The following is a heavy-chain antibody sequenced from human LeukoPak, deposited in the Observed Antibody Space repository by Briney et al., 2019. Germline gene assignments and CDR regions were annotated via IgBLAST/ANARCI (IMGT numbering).Heavy chain of an antibody. CDR1: GVIISSYA. CDR2: INGRGDNT. V-gene: IGHV3-23*01. CDR3: AKDRVSPGFNWFDP. D-gene: IGHD2/OR15-2a*01. J-gene: IGHJ5*02. Sequence: GGSLRLSCAASGVIISSYAMSWVRQAPGKGLEWLSAINGRGDNTYYADFVKGRFTISRDNSKSTVYLQMNSLRTEDTAVYYCAKDRVSPGFNWFDPWGQGTLVTVSP.